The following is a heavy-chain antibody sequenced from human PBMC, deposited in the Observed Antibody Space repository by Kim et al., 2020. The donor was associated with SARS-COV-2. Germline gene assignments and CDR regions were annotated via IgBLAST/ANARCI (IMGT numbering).Heavy chain of an antibody. V-gene: IGHV3-33*01. CDR2: IWYDGSNK. CDR3: AREPPPIAAAGGWYFDL. CDR1: GFTFSSYG. J-gene: IGHJ2*01. Sequence: GGSLRLSCAASGFTFSSYGMHWVRQAPGKGLEWVAVIWYDGSNKYYADSVKGRFTISRDNSKNTLYLQMNSLRAEDTAVYYCAREPPPIAAAGGWYFDLWGRGTLVTVSS. D-gene: IGHD6-13*01.